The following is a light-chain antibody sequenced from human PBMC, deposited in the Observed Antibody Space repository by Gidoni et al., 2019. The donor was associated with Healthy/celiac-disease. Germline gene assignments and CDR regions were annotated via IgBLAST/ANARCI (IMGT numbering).Light chain of an antibody. CDR3: QSYDSSLSGYV. CDR1: SSTIGACYD. Sequence: TISCTGTSSTIGACYDVHWYQQLPRTAPQLLIYGNSNRPSGVPDRFSGSKSGTSASLAITALQAEDEADYYCQSYDSSLSGYVFGPGTKVTVL. V-gene: IGLV1-40*01. J-gene: IGLJ1*01. CDR2: GNS.